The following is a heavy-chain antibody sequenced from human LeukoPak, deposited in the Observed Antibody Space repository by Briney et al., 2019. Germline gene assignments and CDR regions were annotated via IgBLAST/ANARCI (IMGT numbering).Heavy chain of an antibody. V-gene: IGHV1-69*06. Sequence: SVKVSCKASGGTFSSYAISWVRQAPGQGLKWMGGIIPIFGTANYAQKFQGRVTITVDKSTSTAYMELSSLRSEDTAVYYCARDPGYSSSWYYNYYYYMDVWGKGTTVTVSS. CDR3: ARDPGYSSSWYYNYYYYMDV. J-gene: IGHJ6*03. CDR1: GGTFSSYA. D-gene: IGHD6-13*01. CDR2: IIPIFGTA.